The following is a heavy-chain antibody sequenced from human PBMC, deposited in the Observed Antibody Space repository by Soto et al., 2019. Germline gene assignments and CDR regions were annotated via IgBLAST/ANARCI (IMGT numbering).Heavy chain of an antibody. V-gene: IGHV3-11*01. D-gene: IGHD3-10*01. Sequence: QVQLVESGGGLVKPGGSLRLSCAASGFTFSDYYMSWIRQAPGKGLEWVSYISRSGTSIYYADSVKGRFTISRANAKNSLDQQMNTLRAEDTAVNYCARDQGTVEYNCSYYGMGAWGQGTTVTVSS. CDR3: ARDQGTVEYNCSYYGMGA. CDR1: GFTFSDYY. CDR2: ISRSGTSI. J-gene: IGHJ6*02.